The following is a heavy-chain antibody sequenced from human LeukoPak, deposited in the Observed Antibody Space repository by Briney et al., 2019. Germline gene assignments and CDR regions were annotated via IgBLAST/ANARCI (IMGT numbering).Heavy chain of an antibody. V-gene: IGHV3-33*01. CDR1: GFTFSSYG. J-gene: IGHJ4*02. Sequence: GGSLRLSCAASGFTFSSYGMHWVRQAPGKGLEWVGVIKYNGSNKYYADSVKGRFTISRDNSKNTLYLPMNSLRAEDRAVYYCASDACSSRSCYFDYWGQGTLVTVSS. CDR2: IKYNGSNK. CDR3: ASDACSSRSCYFDY. D-gene: IGHD2-2*01.